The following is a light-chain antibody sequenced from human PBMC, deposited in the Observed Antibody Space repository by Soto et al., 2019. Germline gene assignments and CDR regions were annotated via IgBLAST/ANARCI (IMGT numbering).Light chain of an antibody. CDR2: DII. Sequence: QSALTQPASVSGSPGQSITISCTGTSSDVGAYIFVSWYQQHPGKAPKLMIYDIINRPSGVSNGFSGSKSVNTASLTISGLQAEDEADYYCVSFTTSRSYVFGTGTKVTVL. CDR3: VSFTTSRSYV. CDR1: SSDVGAYIF. V-gene: IGLV2-14*03. J-gene: IGLJ1*01.